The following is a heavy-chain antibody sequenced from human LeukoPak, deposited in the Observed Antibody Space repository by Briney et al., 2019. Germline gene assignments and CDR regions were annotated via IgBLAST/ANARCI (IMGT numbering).Heavy chain of an antibody. V-gene: IGHV4-59*11. J-gene: IGHJ3*02. D-gene: IGHD3-3*01. CDR3: ARWGDGSGSYRGFDI. CDR2: IDNRGNT. CDR1: GGSISSQY. Sequence: SETLSLTCTVSGGSISSQYWTWIRQPPGKGPEWIAYIDNRGNTNYNPSLRSRVTISIDKSKNQFSLKLSSVTAADTAVYYCARWGDGSGSYRGFDIWGQGTMVTVSS.